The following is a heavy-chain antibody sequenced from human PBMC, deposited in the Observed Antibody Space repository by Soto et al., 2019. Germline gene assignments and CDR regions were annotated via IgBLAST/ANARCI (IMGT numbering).Heavy chain of an antibody. J-gene: IGHJ6*02. CDR3: ARLVPAAMKDYYYYGMDV. CDR1: GYSFTSYW. Sequence: PGESLKISCKGSGYSFTSYWIGWVRQMPGKGLEWMGITYPGDSDTRYSPSFQGQVTISADKSISTAYLQWSSLKASDTAMYYCARLVPAAMKDYYYYGMDVWGQGTTVTVSS. CDR2: TYPGDSDT. V-gene: IGHV5-51*01. D-gene: IGHD2-2*01.